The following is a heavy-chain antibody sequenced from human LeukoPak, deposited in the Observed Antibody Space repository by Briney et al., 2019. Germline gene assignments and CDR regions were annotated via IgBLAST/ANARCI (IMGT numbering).Heavy chain of an antibody. CDR1: GFTFSSYA. CDR3: ARDTPTRATIGPSARDLHVDAFDI. J-gene: IGHJ3*02. V-gene: IGHV3-64*01. D-gene: IGHD5-24*01. CDR2: ISSNGGST. Sequence: QPGGSLRLSCAASGFTFSSYAMHWVRQAPGKGLEYVSAISSNGGSTYYANSVKGRFTISRDNSKNTLYLQMGSLRAEDMAVYYCARDTPTRATIGPSARDLHVDAFDIWGQGTMVTVSS.